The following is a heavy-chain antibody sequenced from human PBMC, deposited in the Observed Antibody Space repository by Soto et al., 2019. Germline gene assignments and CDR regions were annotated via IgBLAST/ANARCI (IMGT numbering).Heavy chain of an antibody. Sequence: QVQLQESGPGLVKPSETLSLTCTVSGGSISSYYWSWIRQPPGKGLEWIGYIYYSGSTNYNPSLKSRVTISVDTSKKQFSLKLSSVTAADTALYYCARESYSSGWFDYWGQGTLVTVSS. D-gene: IGHD3-22*01. CDR3: ARESYSSGWFDY. V-gene: IGHV4-59*01. CDR2: IYYSGST. CDR1: GGSISSYY. J-gene: IGHJ4*02.